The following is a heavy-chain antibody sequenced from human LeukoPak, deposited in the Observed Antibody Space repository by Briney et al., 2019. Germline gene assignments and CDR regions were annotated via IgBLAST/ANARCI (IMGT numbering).Heavy chain of an antibody. J-gene: IGHJ4*02. CDR3: AKDRSIGTYYTFDH. CDR2: ISASGLMT. CDR1: GFTFSTYW. D-gene: IGHD1-26*01. V-gene: IGHV3-23*01. Sequence: GGSLRLSCAASGFTFSTYWMTWVRQAPGKGLEWVSSISASGLMTYYADSVKGRFTVSRDNSKNSLYLQMSSLTAADTAVYYCAKDRSIGTYYTFDHWGQGTLVTVSS.